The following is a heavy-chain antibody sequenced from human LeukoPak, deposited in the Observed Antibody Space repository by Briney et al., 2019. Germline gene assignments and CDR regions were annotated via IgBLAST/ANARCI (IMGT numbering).Heavy chain of an antibody. J-gene: IGHJ4*02. D-gene: IGHD1-26*01. Sequence: ASVKVSCKASGGTFSSFAINWVRQAPGQGLEWMGRIIPIFGIANYAQKFQGRVTITADKSTSTAYMELSSLRSEDTAVYYYARDGRGLGRRGFDYWGQGTLVTVSS. V-gene: IGHV1-69*04. CDR1: GGTFSSFA. CDR3: ARDGRGLGRRGFDY. CDR2: IIPIFGIA.